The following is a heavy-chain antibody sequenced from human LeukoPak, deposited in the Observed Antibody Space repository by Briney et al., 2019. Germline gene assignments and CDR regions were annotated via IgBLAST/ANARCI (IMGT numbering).Heavy chain of an antibody. D-gene: IGHD1-1*01. J-gene: IGHJ6*03. V-gene: IGHV4-38-2*02. CDR1: GDSISNPYY. CDR3: ARDTWKDYYYYFMDV. Sequence: SETLSLTCTVSGDSISNPYYWGWIRQPPGKGLEWIGSISHSGSTFYTPSLRSRVTISLDTSKNQFSLKLNSVTAADTAVYYCARDTWKDYYYYFMDVWGKGTTVSVSS. CDR2: ISHSGST.